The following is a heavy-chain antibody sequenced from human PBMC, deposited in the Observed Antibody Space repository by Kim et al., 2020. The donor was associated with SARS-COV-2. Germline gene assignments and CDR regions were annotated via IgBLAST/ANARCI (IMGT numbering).Heavy chain of an antibody. V-gene: IGHV3-49*02. Sequence: SVKGRFTISRDDSKSTAYLQMNSLKTEDTAMYYCTRGGEYGSYYYDAMDVWGQGTTVTVSS. J-gene: IGHJ6*02. D-gene: IGHD3-16*01. CDR3: TRGGEYGSYYYDAMDV.